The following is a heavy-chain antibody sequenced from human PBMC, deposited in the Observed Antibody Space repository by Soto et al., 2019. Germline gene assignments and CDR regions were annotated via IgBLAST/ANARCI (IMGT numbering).Heavy chain of an antibody. CDR3: ARITRS. Sequence: EAQLLESGGGLVRPGGSLRLSCAASGITLSDSAMTWVRQAPGKGLEWISSLTGDAKTTYYADSVKGRFTVSRDISKNPFYLQMDSLRAEDTAMYFCARITRSWGQGTLVNVSS. CDR1: GITLSDSA. V-gene: IGHV3-23*01. J-gene: IGHJ5*02. CDR2: LTGDAKTT. D-gene: IGHD3-3*01.